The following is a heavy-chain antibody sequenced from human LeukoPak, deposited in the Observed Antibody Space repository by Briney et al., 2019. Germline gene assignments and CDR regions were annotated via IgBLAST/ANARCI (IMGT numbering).Heavy chain of an antibody. V-gene: IGHV4-59*08. CDR1: GGSISSYY. CDR3: ARHLSSSGWTYFDY. J-gene: IGHJ4*02. D-gene: IGHD6-19*01. CDR2: IYYSGST. Sequence: SETLSLTCTVSGGSISSYYWSWIRQPPGKGLEWIGYIYYSGSTNYNPSLKSRVTISVDTSKNQFSLKLSSVTAADTAVYYCARHLSSSGWTYFDYWGQGTLVTVSS.